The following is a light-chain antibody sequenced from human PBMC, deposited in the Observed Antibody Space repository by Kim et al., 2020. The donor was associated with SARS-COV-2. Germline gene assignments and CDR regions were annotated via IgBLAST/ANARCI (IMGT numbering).Light chain of an antibody. J-gene: IGKJ1*01. CDR1: QSVSSN. Sequence: EIVMTQSPATLSVSPGERGTLSCRASQSVSSNLAWFQQKPGQAPRLLIYGASTRATGIPARFSGSGSGTEFTLTISSLQSEDSAVYYCQQYNNWWTFGQGTKVDIK. CDR3: QQYNNWWT. CDR2: GAS. V-gene: IGKV3-15*01.